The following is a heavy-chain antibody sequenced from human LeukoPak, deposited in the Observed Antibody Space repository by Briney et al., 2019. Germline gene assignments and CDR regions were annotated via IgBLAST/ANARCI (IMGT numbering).Heavy chain of an antibody. Sequence: GGSLRLSCATSGFTFSNYEMNWVRQAPGKGLEWVSYITTSGGIKSYADSVKDRFTISRDNAKNSVYLQIDSLSAEDTAVYYCARDGVVDSSGWYVDYWGQGTLVTVSS. V-gene: IGHV3-48*03. D-gene: IGHD6-19*01. CDR1: GFTFSNYE. CDR3: ARDGVVDSSGWYVDY. CDR2: ITTSGGIK. J-gene: IGHJ4*02.